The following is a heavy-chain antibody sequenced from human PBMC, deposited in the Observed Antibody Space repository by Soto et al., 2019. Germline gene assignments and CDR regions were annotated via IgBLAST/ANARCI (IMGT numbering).Heavy chain of an antibody. CDR2: IYSGGTT. Sequence: EMPPVESGGGLVQPGGSLRLSCAASGFSVSNNYMSWVRQAPGKGLEWVSVIYSGGTTYYGDSVKGRFTISRDNSKNTMYLQMNSLRAEDTAVYYCARGGGGYNPFDSWGQGTLVTVSS. D-gene: IGHD1-26*01. CDR3: ARGGGGYNPFDS. J-gene: IGHJ4*02. V-gene: IGHV3-53*01. CDR1: GFSVSNNY.